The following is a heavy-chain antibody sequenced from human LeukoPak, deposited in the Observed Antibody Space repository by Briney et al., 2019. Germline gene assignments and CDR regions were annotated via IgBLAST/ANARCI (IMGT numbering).Heavy chain of an antibody. CDR2: ISTGSNYI. CDR1: GFTFDSYS. Sequence: GGSLRLSCAASGFTFDSYSMNWVRRAPGKGLQWVSSISTGSNYIYYADSVKGRFTISGDNAKNSLYLQMNSLRADDTGVYYCARDRIYTNYYFDSWGLGTLVTVSS. D-gene: IGHD4-11*01. CDR3: ARDRIYTNYYFDS. V-gene: IGHV3-21*01. J-gene: IGHJ4*02.